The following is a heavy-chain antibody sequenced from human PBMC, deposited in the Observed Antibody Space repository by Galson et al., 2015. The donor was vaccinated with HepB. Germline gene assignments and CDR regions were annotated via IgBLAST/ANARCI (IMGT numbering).Heavy chain of an antibody. D-gene: IGHD5-12*01. CDR1: GFTFSSYW. Sequence: SLRLSCAASGFTFSSYWMSWVRQAPGKGLEWVANIKQDGSEKYYVDSVKGRFTISRDNAKNSLYLQMNSLRAEDTAVYYCARSVATIYYYYMDVWGKGTTVTVSS. V-gene: IGHV3-7*01. J-gene: IGHJ6*03. CDR2: IKQDGSEK. CDR3: ARSVATIYYYYMDV.